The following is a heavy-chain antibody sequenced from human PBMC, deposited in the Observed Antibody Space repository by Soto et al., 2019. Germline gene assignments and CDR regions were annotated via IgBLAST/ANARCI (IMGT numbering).Heavy chain of an antibody. V-gene: IGHV3-33*08. D-gene: IGHD4-17*01. CDR3: VRDPATVTSYFDY. J-gene: IGHJ4*02. Sequence: GGSLRLSCAASGFTFTNAWMSWLRQAPGKGLEWVAVIWYDGSKKYYADSVKGRFTISKDNSKLDLQMNSLRVEDTAVYYCVRDPATVTSYFDYWGQGTLVTVSS. CDR2: IWYDGSKK. CDR1: GFTFTNAW.